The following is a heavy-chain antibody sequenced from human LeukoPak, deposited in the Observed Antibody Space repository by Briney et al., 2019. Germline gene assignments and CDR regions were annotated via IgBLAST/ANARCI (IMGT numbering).Heavy chain of an antibody. CDR1: GFRFSDYG. V-gene: IGHV3-30-3*01. CDR3: AKDGVGRLIDY. CDR2: ISSDGSDK. Sequence: PGGSLRLSCAVSGFRFSDYGLHWVRQAPGKGLEWVTVISSDGSDKDYADSVKGRFTISRDNSKNTLYLQMNSLRAEDTAVYYCAKDGVGRLIDYWGQGTLVTVSS. D-gene: IGHD3-3*01. J-gene: IGHJ4*02.